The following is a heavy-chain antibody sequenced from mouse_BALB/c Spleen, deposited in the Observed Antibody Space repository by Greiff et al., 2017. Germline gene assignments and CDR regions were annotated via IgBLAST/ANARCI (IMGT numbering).Heavy chain of an antibody. CDR1: GYSITSDYA. Sequence: EVQLLESGPGLVKPSQSLSLTCTVTGYSITSDYAWNWIRQFPGNKLEWMGYISYSGSTSYNPSLKSRISITRDTSKNQFFLQLNSVTTEDTATYYCARSYYDAMDYWGQGTSVTVSS. CDR2: ISYSGST. J-gene: IGHJ4*01. V-gene: IGHV3-2*02. CDR3: ARSYYDAMDY. D-gene: IGHD2-1*01.